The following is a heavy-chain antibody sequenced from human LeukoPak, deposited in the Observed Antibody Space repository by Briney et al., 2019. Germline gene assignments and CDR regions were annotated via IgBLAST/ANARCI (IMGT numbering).Heavy chain of an antibody. D-gene: IGHD5-24*01. CDR1: GLTFSSYE. CDR2: ISSSCSTI. J-gene: IGHJ4*02. CDR3: AKSGYNRFDY. V-gene: IGHV3-48*03. Sequence: GGSLRLSCAASGLTFSSYEMNWVRQAPGKGLEGVSYISSSCSTIYYADSVKGRFTISRDNAKNSLYLQMNSLIAEDTAVYYCAKSGYNRFDYWGQGTRVTVSS.